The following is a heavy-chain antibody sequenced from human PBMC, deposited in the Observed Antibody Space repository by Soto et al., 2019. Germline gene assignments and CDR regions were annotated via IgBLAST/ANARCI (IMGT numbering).Heavy chain of an antibody. CDR2: ISYDGSNK. V-gene: IGHV3-30*18. CDR1: GFTFSSYG. J-gene: IGHJ6*02. D-gene: IGHD6-13*01. Sequence: GGSLRLSCAASGFTFSSYGMHWVRQAPGKGLEWVAVISYDGSNKYYADSMKGRFTISRDNSKNTLYLQMNSLRAEDTAVYYCAKDVAERWQHPGYYYYYGMDVWGQGT. CDR3: AKDVAERWQHPGYYYYYGMDV.